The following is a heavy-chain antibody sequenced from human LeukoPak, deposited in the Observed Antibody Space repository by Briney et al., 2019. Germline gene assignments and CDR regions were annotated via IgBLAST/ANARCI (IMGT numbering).Heavy chain of an antibody. Sequence: GGSLRLSCAASGFTFSRYNMNWVRQAPGKGLEWVSSISSSSSYIYYADSVKGRFTISRDNAKNSLYLQMNSLRAEDTAVYYCARGGSSFSWYFDYWGQGTLVTVSS. D-gene: IGHD6-6*01. CDR2: ISSSSSYI. J-gene: IGHJ4*02. V-gene: IGHV3-21*01. CDR3: ARGGSSFSWYFDY. CDR1: GFTFSRYN.